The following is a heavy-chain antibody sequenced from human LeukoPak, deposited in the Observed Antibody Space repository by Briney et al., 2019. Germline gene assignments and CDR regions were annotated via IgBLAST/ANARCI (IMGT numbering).Heavy chain of an antibody. V-gene: IGHV1-46*01. D-gene: IGHD2-8*01. CDR2: INLSGGST. J-gene: IGHJ4*02. CDR3: ARDYVDDIPMIKDY. Sequence: ASVKVSCKASGYTFTSYHMHWVRQAPGQGLEWMGKINLSGGSTTYAQKFQGRVTMTRDTSTSTVYMELSSLRSEDPAVYYCARDYVDDIPMIKDYWGQGTLVTVSS. CDR1: GYTFTSYH.